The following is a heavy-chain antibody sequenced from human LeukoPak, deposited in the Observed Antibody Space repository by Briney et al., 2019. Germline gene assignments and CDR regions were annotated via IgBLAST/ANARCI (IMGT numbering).Heavy chain of an antibody. V-gene: IGHV3-7*01. CDR1: GFSFSNYW. D-gene: IGHD2-8*01. CDR2: IKQDGSEK. J-gene: IGHJ4*02. CDR3: ARDDCTNGVCCFDY. Sequence: GGSLRLSCAASGFSFSNYWMSWVRQAPGKGLEWVANIKQDGSEKYYVDSVKGRFTISRDNAKNSLYLQMDSLRAEDTAVYHCARDDCTNGVCCFDYWGQGTLVTVSS.